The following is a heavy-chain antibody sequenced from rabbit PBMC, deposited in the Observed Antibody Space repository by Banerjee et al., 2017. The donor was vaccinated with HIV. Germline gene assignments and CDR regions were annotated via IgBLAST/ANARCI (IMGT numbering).Heavy chain of an antibody. CDR3: ARATLYYNGDADYGYASCSL. CDR1: GIDFSSYLY. D-gene: IGHD6-1*01. V-gene: IGHV1S43*01. CDR2: ISTTSGGT. Sequence: QSLEESGGDLVKPGGTLTLTCKASGIDFSSYLYMCWVRQAPGKGLELIACISTTSGGTWSASWVNGRFTISRSTSLNTVDLKMTSLTAADTATYFCARATLYYNGDADYGYASCSLWGQGTLVTVS. J-gene: IGHJ4*01.